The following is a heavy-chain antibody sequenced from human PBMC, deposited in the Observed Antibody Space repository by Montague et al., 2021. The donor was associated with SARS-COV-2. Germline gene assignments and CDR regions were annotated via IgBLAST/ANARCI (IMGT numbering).Heavy chain of an antibody. CDR1: DGSVISTYPH. Sequence: SETLSLTCTVSDGSVISTYPHWHWVRQSPGRGLEWIGGYLFHIDTADYHASLRSRVTISVDTSKNQFSLKLTSVTAADTAAYYCTRGIDSYKTGYWGQGIQVTVSS. CDR2: LFHIDTA. V-gene: IGHV4-61*01. CDR3: TRGIDSYKTGY. D-gene: IGHD6-13*01. J-gene: IGHJ4*02.